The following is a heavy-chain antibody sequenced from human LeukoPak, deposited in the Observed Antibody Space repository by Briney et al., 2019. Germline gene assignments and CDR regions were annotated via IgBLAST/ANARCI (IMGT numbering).Heavy chain of an antibody. J-gene: IGHJ2*01. Sequence: SETLSLTCAVDGGSFSGYYWSWIRQPPGKGLEWIGEINHSGSTDYNPSLKSRVTISVDTSKNQFSLKLSSVTAADTAVYYCARRRLLWFGESHRGYFDLWGRGTLVTVSS. D-gene: IGHD3-10*01. CDR3: ARRRLLWFGESHRGYFDL. CDR1: GGSFSGYY. CDR2: INHSGST. V-gene: IGHV4-34*01.